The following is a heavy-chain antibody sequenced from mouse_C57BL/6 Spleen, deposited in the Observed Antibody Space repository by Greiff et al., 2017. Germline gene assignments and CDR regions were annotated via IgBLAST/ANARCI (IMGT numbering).Heavy chain of an antibody. CDR1: GYTFTDYY. Sequence: VQLQQSGAELVRPGASVKLSCKASGYTFTDYYINWVKQRPGQGLEWIARIYPGSGNTYYNEKFKGKATLTAEKSSSTAYMQLSSLTSEDSAVYFCARSGYDGYYVLFDYWGQGTTLTVSS. D-gene: IGHD2-3*01. V-gene: IGHV1-76*01. J-gene: IGHJ2*01. CDR3: ARSGYDGYYVLFDY. CDR2: IYPGSGNT.